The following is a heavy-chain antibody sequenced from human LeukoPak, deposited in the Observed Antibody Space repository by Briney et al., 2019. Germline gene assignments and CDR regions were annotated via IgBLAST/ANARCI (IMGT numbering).Heavy chain of an antibody. CDR3: ARVFNWNDPFPHDY. V-gene: IGHV4-39*07. CDR1: GGSISSSTYD. D-gene: IGHD1-1*01. CDR2: INHSGST. J-gene: IGHJ4*02. Sequence: PSETLSLTCTVSGGSISSSTYDLGWVRQPPGKGLEWIGEINHSGSTNYNPSLKSRVTISVDTSKNQFSLKLSSVTAADTAVYYCARVFNWNDPFPHDYWGQGTLVTVSS.